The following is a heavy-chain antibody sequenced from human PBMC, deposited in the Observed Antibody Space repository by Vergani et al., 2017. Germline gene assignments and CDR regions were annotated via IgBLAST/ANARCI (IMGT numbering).Heavy chain of an antibody. Sequence: EVQLLESGGGLVQPGGSLRLSCAASGFTFSSYAMSWVRQAPGKGLEWVSDISGIGGSTNYADSVKSRFTISRDNSKNTLYLQMNSLRAEDTAVYYCAKDEEVVPAAAFDYWGQGTLVTVSS. CDR2: ISGIGGST. V-gene: IGHV3-23*01. CDR1: GFTFSSYA. D-gene: IGHD2-2*01. J-gene: IGHJ4*02. CDR3: AKDEEVVPAAAFDY.